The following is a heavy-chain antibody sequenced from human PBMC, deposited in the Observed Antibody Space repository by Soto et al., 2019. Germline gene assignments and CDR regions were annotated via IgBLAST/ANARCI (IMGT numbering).Heavy chain of an antibody. J-gene: IGHJ3*01. Sequence: SWGTLRLSCAASRFTLSSYAMSWVRQAPGKGLEWVSAISCSGGSTYYADSVKGRFTISRDNSKNTLYLQMNSLRAEDTAVYYCAKVWIFGVQLDSAFDFCDPGTMLTLSS. CDR3: AKVWIFGVQLDSAFDF. CDR1: RFTLSSYA. V-gene: IGHV3-23*01. D-gene: IGHD3-3*01. CDR2: ISCSGGST.